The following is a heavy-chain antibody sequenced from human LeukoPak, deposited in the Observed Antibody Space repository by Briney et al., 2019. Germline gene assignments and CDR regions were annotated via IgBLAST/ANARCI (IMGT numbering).Heavy chain of an antibody. Sequence: HWASVKVSCKASGYTFTGYYMHWVRQAPGQGLEWVGWINPNSGGTNYAHKFQGRVTITRDTSISTAYMELSRLRSDDTPVYYCARITITMVRGVINFNCGQRTLVTVSS. CDR1: GYTFTGYY. CDR2: INPNSGGT. D-gene: IGHD3-10*01. V-gene: IGHV1-2*02. J-gene: IGHJ4*02. CDR3: ARITITMVRGVINFN.